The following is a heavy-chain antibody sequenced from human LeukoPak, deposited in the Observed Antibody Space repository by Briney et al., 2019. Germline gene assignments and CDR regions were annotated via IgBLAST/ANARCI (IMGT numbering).Heavy chain of an antibody. CDR1: GFTFSSYS. CDR3: ASLRNMVHAY. V-gene: IGHV3-30*03. D-gene: IGHD2/OR15-2a*01. J-gene: IGHJ4*02. Sequence: GGSLRLSCAASGFTFSSYSMNWVRQAPGKGLEWVAVISYDGSNKYYADSVKVRFTISRDNCKNSLYLQMNSLRAEDTAVYYCASLRNMVHAYWGQGPLVTVSS. CDR2: ISYDGSNK.